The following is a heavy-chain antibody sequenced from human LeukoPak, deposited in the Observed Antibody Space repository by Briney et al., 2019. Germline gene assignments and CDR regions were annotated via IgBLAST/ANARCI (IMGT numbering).Heavy chain of an antibody. CDR2: ISWNSGSI. CDR1: GFTFDVYA. Sequence: PGRSLRLSCAASGFTFDVYAMHWVRQAPGKGLEWVSGISWNSGSIGYADSVKGRFTISRDNAKNSLYLQMNSLRAEDTAVYYCASVGVGRLGDNILTGFDYWGQGTLVTVSS. CDR3: ASVGVGRLGDNILTGFDY. V-gene: IGHV3-9*01. D-gene: IGHD3-9*01. J-gene: IGHJ4*02.